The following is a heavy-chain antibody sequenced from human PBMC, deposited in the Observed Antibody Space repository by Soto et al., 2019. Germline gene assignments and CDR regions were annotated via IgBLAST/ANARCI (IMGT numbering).Heavy chain of an antibody. V-gene: IGHV4-39*02. CDR3: TRLLFPCDTPGPRWLGP. J-gene: IGHJ5*02. D-gene: IGHD3-10*01. CDR1: GDSISKSGHY. Sequence: PTETLSLTCTVSGDSISKSGHYWGWIRQPPGKALEWIGRIDYRGSTLYNPSLRSRITMSIDTSTTFFSLKLTSVSASDTALYYCTRLLFPCDTPGPRWLGPWGQVALVTV. CDR2: IDYRGST.